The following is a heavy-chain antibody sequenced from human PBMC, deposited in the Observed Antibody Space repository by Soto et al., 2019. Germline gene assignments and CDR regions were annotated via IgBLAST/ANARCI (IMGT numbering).Heavy chain of an antibody. D-gene: IGHD4-17*01. J-gene: IGHJ4*02. CDR1: NGSISSRSSY. Sequence: QLQLQESGSGLVKPSETLSLTCTVSNGSISSRSSYWGWIRQTPGKGLEWIGSIYYIGNTYYNPSLKSRVTISIDTSKPPFSLKLNSVTAADTAVYFCGGQDYGAKGYYFDNWGQGTLVTVSS. CDR2: IYYIGNT. V-gene: IGHV4-39*01. CDR3: GGQDYGAKGYYFDN.